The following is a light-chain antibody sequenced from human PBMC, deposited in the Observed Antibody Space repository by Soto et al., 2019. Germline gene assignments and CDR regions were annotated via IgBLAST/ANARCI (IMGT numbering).Light chain of an antibody. CDR3: QQYDRWPPLT. J-gene: IGKJ4*01. Sequence: EVVMTQSPATLSVSPGERATLSCRASQSVSRNLAWYQQKPGQAPRLLIYGASTRATDIPARFSGSGSGTEFTLTISSLQSEDFSRYYCQQYDRWPPLTFGGGTKVEIK. CDR2: GAS. CDR1: QSVSRN. V-gene: IGKV3-15*01.